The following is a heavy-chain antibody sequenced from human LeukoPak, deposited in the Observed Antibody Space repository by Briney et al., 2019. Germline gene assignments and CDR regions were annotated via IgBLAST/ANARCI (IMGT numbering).Heavy chain of an antibody. D-gene: IGHD5-24*01. J-gene: IGHJ4*02. V-gene: IGHV1-2*02. CDR3: ARDRYGDGFAHFDY. CDR1: GYTFTSYY. CDR2: ITPSGGT. Sequence: ASVKVSCKASGYTFTSYYMHWVRQAPGQGLEWMGWITPSGGTNYPQKFQGRVAITRDTSITTAYMDLSRLTSDDTAVYCCARDRYGDGFAHFDYWGQGALVTVSS.